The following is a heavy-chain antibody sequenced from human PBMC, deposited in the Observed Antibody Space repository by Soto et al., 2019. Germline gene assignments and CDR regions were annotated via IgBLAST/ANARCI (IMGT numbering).Heavy chain of an antibody. J-gene: IGHJ4*02. V-gene: IGHV4-61*01. D-gene: IGHD2-15*01. CDR3: ARGTRVVVATVDY. CDR2: ICYSRST. CDR1: GVSVSNGSYN. Sequence: SETLSLTCTVSGVSVSNGSYNWSWIRQPPGKGLEWIVYICYSRSTNYNPSLKRLVTISVDTSKNQFSLKLSSVTAAATALYYCARGTRVVVATVDYWGQGSLVNVFS.